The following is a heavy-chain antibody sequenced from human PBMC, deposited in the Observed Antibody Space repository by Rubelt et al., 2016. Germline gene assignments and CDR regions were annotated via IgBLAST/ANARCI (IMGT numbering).Heavy chain of an antibody. Sequence: GSLRLSCAASGFTFSSYWMSWVRQAPGKGLEWVANLKEDGSEKYYADSVKGRFTISRDNAKNSVYLQMGSLRAEDTAVYYCARDLYGDYPFDYWGRGTLVTVSS. CDR3: ARDLYGDYPFDY. V-gene: IGHV3-7*01. CDR1: GFTFSSYW. J-gene: IGHJ4*02. CDR2: LKEDGSEK. D-gene: IGHD4-17*01.